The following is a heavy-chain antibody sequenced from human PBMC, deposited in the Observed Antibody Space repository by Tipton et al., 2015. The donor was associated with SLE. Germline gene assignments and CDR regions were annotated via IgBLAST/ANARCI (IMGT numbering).Heavy chain of an antibody. J-gene: IGHJ2*01. CDR3: AGDGNWGRRYFDL. Sequence: PGLVKPSETLSLTCAVSGYSISSGYYWGWIRQPPGKVLEWIGSIYHSGSTYYNPSLKSRVTISVDTSKNQFSLELSSVTAADTAVDYCAGDGNWGRRYFDLWGRGTLVTVSS. V-gene: IGHV4-38-2*02. CDR2: IYHSGST. D-gene: IGHD7-27*01. CDR1: GYSISSGYY.